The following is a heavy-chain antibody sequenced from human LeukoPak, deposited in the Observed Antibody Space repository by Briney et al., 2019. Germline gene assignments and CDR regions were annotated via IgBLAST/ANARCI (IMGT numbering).Heavy chain of an antibody. Sequence: ASVTVSCKASGYTFTSYDINWVRQATAQGLEWMGWTNPNSGNTGYAQKFQGRVTMTRNTSISTAYMELSSLRTEDTAVYYWAKGKYCSGTSCFMKALLKGDYYYYYYMDVWGKGTTVTVSS. CDR3: AKGKYCSGTSCFMKALLKGDYYYYYYMDV. V-gene: IGHV1-8*01. J-gene: IGHJ6*03. CDR1: GYTFTSYD. CDR2: TNPNSGNT. D-gene: IGHD2-2*01.